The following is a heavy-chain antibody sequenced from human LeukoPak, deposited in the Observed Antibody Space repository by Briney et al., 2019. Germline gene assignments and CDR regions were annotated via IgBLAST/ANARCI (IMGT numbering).Heavy chain of an antibody. V-gene: IGHV1-46*01. J-gene: IGHJ6*02. CDR1: GYTFTSYY. Sequence: ASVKVSCKASGYTFTSYYMHWVRQAPGQGLEWMGIINPSGGSTSYAQKFQGRVTMTRDTSTSTVYMELSSLRSEDTAVYYCWSSDYYSGDYYYGMDVWGQGTTVTVSS. CDR3: WSSDYYSGDYYYGMDV. CDR2: INPSGGST. D-gene: IGHD3-22*01.